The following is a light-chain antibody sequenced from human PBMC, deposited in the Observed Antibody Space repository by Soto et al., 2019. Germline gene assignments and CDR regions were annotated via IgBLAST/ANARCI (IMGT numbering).Light chain of an antibody. CDR1: QSVSSN. CDR2: GAS. Sequence: EIVMTQSPATLSVSPGERATLSCRASQSVSSNLAWYQQKSCQAPRLLIYGASTRATGIPARFSGSGSGPEFTLTISSLQSEEFAVYYCQQYKNRPPFTFGPGTKVDIK. CDR3: QQYKNRPPFT. J-gene: IGKJ3*01. V-gene: IGKV3-15*01.